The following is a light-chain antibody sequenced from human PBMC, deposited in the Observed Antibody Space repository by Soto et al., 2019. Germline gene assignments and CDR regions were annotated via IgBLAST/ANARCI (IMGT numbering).Light chain of an antibody. CDR3: QQYNSYSSM. V-gene: IGKV1-5*03. CDR1: QSVSGW. Sequence: DIQMTQSPSTLSASLGDTVTVTCRASQSVSGWLAWYQQKPGEAPKLLIYKASTLKSGVPSRFSGSGSGTEFTLTISSLQPDDFATYYCQQYNSYSSMFGQGTKVDI. J-gene: IGKJ1*01. CDR2: KAS.